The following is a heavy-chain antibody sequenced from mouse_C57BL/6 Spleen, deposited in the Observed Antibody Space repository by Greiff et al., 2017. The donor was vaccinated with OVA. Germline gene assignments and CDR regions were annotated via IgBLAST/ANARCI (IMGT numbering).Heavy chain of an antibody. D-gene: IGHD1-1*01. CDR1: GYTFTGYW. CDR2: ILPGSGST. Sequence: VKLMESGAELMKPGASVKLSCKATGYTFTGYWIEWVKQRPGHGLEWIGEILPGSGSTNYNEKFKGKATFTADTSSNTAYMQLSSLTTEDSAIYYCARRGAFTTVVATGDYWGQGTTLTVSS. J-gene: IGHJ2*01. V-gene: IGHV1-9*01. CDR3: ARRGAFTTVVATGDY.